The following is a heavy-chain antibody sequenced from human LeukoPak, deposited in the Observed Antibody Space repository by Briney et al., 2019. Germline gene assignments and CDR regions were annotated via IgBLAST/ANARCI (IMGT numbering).Heavy chain of an antibody. CDR3: AKGSSLFVGELFY. V-gene: IGHV3-23*01. CDR1: GLPFSSYA. D-gene: IGHD3-10*01. CDR2: ISGSGGST. Sequence: GGSLRLSCAASGLPFSSYAMSWVRQAPGKGLEWVSAISGSGGSTYYADSVKGRFTISRDNSKNTLYLQMNSLRAEDTAVYYCAKGSSLFVGELFYWGQGTLVTVSS. J-gene: IGHJ4*02.